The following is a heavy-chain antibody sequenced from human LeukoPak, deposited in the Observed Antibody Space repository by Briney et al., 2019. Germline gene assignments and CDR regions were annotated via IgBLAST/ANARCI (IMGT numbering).Heavy chain of an antibody. Sequence: PGGSLRLSCAASGFTFSSYSMNWVCQAPGKGLEWVSSISSSSSYIYYADSVKGRFTISRDNAKNSLYLQMNSLRAEDTAVYYCARGVWLAVAGTILDYWGQGTLVTVSS. J-gene: IGHJ4*02. CDR2: ISSSSSYI. CDR3: ARGVWLAVAGTILDY. D-gene: IGHD6-19*01. CDR1: GFTFSSYS. V-gene: IGHV3-21*01.